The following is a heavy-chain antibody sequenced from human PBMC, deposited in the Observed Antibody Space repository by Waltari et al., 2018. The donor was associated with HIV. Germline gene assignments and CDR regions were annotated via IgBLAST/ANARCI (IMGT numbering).Heavy chain of an antibody. CDR3: ARHGNYGDYVFDP. Sequence: QVQLQQWGAGLLKPSETLSLTCAVYGGSFSGYYWSWIRQPPGKGLEWIGEINHSGSTNYNPSRKSRVTRSVDTSKNQFSLKLSSVTAADTAVYYCARHGNYGDYVFDPWGQGTLVTVSS. CDR1: GGSFSGYY. CDR2: INHSGST. D-gene: IGHD4-17*01. J-gene: IGHJ5*02. V-gene: IGHV4-34*01.